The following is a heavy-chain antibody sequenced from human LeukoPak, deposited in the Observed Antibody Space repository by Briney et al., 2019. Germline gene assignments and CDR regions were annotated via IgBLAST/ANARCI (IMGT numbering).Heavy chain of an antibody. CDR2: INTNTGNP. J-gene: IGHJ6*03. Sequence: ASVKVSCKASGYTFTSYGMNWVRQAPGQGLEWMGWINTNTGNPTYAQGFTGRFVFSLDTSVSTAYLQISSLKAEDTAVYYCARRNRYNWNYVVNYYYYYMDVWGKGTTVTVSS. V-gene: IGHV7-4-1*02. D-gene: IGHD1-7*01. CDR3: ARRNRYNWNYVVNYYYYYMDV. CDR1: GYTFTSYG.